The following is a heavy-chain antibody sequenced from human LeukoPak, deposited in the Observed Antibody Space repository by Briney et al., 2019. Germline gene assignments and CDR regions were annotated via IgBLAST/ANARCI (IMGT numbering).Heavy chain of an antibody. CDR2: IKQDGSER. D-gene: IGHD1-26*01. Sequence: QPGGSLRLSCAASGFTFSSYWMSWVRQAPGKGLEWVANIKQDGSERYYVDSVKGRFTISRDNAKNSLYLQMNSLRAEDTAVYYCARMVGANPVGWFDPWGQGTLVTVSS. J-gene: IGHJ5*02. V-gene: IGHV3-7*01. CDR3: ARMVGANPVGWFDP. CDR1: GFTFSSYW.